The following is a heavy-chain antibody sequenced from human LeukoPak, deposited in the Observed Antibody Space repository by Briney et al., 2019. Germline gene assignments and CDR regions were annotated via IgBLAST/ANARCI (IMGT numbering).Heavy chain of an antibody. CDR3: ASDVDTAMVN. V-gene: IGHV3-33*01. Sequence: GRSLRLSCAASGFTFSSYGMHWVRQAPGKGLEWVAVIWYDGSNKYYADSLKGRFTISRDNSKNTLYLQMNSLRAEDTAVYYCASDVDTAMVNWGQGTLVTVSS. J-gene: IGHJ4*02. CDR2: IWYDGSNK. D-gene: IGHD5-18*01. CDR1: GFTFSSYG.